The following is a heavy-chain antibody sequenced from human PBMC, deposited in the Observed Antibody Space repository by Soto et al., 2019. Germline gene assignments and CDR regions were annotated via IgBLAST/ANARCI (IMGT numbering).Heavy chain of an antibody. J-gene: IGHJ6*02. D-gene: IGHD2-15*01. Sequence: VQLLESGGGLVQPGGSLRLSCVASGFSFTDYGMHWVRQAPGKGLEWVAVIWFDGSNKYYADFVKGRFTISRDNSKNTVYLQMNSLRAEDTAVYYCARDSVSQSEYGGYYYGMDVWGQGTTVTVSS. CDR1: GFSFTDYG. V-gene: IGHV3-33*08. CDR3: ARDSVSQSEYGGYYYGMDV. CDR2: IWFDGSNK.